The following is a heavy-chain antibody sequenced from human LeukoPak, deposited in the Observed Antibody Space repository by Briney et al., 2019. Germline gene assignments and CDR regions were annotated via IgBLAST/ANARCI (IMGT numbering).Heavy chain of an antibody. Sequence: GASVKVSCKTSGNTFTTYYMHWVRQAPGQGLEWLGIINPSGDSTTYAQKFQGRVTMTRDTSTSTVYMDLSSLRSEDTAVHYCARHDLGGRSPFDCWGQGTLVTVSS. D-gene: IGHD2-15*01. J-gene: IGHJ4*02. CDR1: GNTFTTYY. V-gene: IGHV1-46*01. CDR3: ARHDLGGRSPFDC. CDR2: INPSGDST.